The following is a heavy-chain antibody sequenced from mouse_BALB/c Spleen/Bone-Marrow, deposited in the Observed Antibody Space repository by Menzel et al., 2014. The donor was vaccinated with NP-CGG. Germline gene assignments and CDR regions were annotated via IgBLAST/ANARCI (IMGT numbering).Heavy chain of an antibody. J-gene: IGHJ3*01. Sequence: VQGVESGAELVRPGASVKLSCKALGYTFTDYEMHWVKQTPVNGLEWIGAIHPGSGNTAYNQKFKGKATLTADKSSSTAYMELSGLTSEDSAVYYCIRGNYRYSWFAYWGQGTLVTVSA. CDR1: GYTFTDYE. CDR2: IHPGSGNT. CDR3: IRGNYRYSWFAY. D-gene: IGHD2-14*01. V-gene: IGHV1-15*01.